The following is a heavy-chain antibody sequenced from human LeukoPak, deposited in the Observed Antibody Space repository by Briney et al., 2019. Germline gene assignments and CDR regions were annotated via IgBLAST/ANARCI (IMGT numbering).Heavy chain of an antibody. D-gene: IGHD2-21*01. CDR1: GGSISSYY. CDR3: ARRLFQERIPYYYMDV. V-gene: IGHV4-59*01. Sequence: SETLSLTCTVSGGSISSYYWSWIRQPPGKGLEWIGYIYYSGSTNYNPSLKSRVTISVDTSKNQFSLKLSSVTAADTAVYYCARRLFQERIPYYYMDVWGKGTTVTVSS. J-gene: IGHJ6*03. CDR2: IYYSGST.